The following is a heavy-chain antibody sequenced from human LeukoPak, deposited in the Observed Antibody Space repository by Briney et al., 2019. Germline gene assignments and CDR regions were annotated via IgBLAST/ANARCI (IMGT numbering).Heavy chain of an antibody. CDR2: ISYDGSNK. D-gene: IGHD6-13*01. CDR3: ASNIIAALTAFDY. CDR1: GFTFSSYA. J-gene: IGHJ4*02. Sequence: PGGSLRLSCAASGFTFSSYAMHWVRQAPGKGLEWVAVISYDGSNKYYADSVKGRFTISRDNSKNTPYLQMNSLRAEDTAVYYCASNIIAALTAFDYWGQGTLVTVSS. V-gene: IGHV3-30*01.